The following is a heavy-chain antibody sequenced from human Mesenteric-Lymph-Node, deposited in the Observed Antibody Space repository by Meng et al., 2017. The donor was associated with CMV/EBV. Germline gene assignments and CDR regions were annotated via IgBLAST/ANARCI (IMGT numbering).Heavy chain of an antibody. CDR1: GFTFSYYG. J-gene: IGHJ6*02. Sequence: GGSLRLSCAASGFTFSYYGIHWVRQAPGKGLEWVAFIPFDGSNEYYADSVKGRFTITRDNSKNTLYLQMNSLRSEGTAVYYCAKDEVVSAINYYYGMDFWGQGTTVTVSS. CDR3: AKDEVVSAINYYYGMDF. D-gene: IGHD2-15*01. V-gene: IGHV3-30*02. CDR2: IPFDGSNE.